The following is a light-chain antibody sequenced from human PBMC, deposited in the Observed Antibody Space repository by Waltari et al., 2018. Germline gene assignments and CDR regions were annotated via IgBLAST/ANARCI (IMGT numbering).Light chain of an antibody. J-gene: IGKJ1*01. CDR2: GAS. CDR1: QSVTRA. Sequence: EIVLTQSPGTLSLSPGESATLSCRTSQSVTRALAWYQQKPGRDPRLLIYGASNRATGIPDRFSGGGSGTDFSLTISSLEPEDFAVYYCQHYLRLPVTFGQGTKVEVK. V-gene: IGKV3-20*01. CDR3: QHYLRLPVT.